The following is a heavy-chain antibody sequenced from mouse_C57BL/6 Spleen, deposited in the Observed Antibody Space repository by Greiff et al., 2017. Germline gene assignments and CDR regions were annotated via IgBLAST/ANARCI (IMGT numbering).Heavy chain of an antibody. Sequence: VQLKESGPGLVKPSQSLSLTCSVTGYSITSGYYWNWIRQFPGNKLEWMGYISYDGSNNYNPSLKNRIAITRDTSKNQFFLKLNSVTTEDTATYYCARGGRDYAMDYWGQGTSVTVSS. CDR1: GYSITSGYY. CDR3: ARGGRDYAMDY. CDR2: ISYDGSN. J-gene: IGHJ4*01. V-gene: IGHV3-6*01.